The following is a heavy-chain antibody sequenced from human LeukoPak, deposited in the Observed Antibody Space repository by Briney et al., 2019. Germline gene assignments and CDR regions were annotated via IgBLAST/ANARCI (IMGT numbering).Heavy chain of an antibody. CDR1: GFTFSSYA. CDR3: AKRHYDFWSGYQDQMYYFDY. Sequence: GGSLRLSCAASGFTFSSYAMSWVRQAPGKGLEWVSAISGSGGSTYYADSVKGRFTISRDNSKNTLYLQMNSLRAEDTAVYYCAKRHYDFWSGYQDQMYYFDYWGQGTLVTVSS. V-gene: IGHV3-23*01. D-gene: IGHD3-3*01. CDR2: ISGSGGST. J-gene: IGHJ4*02.